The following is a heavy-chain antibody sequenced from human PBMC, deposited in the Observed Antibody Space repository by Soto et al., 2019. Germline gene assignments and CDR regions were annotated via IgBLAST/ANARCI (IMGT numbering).Heavy chain of an antibody. CDR3: ASRSPALDY. J-gene: IGHJ4*02. CDR1: GFTFSSYG. D-gene: IGHD2-2*01. V-gene: IGHV3-33*01. Sequence: QVQLVESGGGVVQPGRSLRLSCAASGFTFSSYGMHWVRQAPGKGLEWVAVIWYDGSNKYYADFVKGRFTISRDNSKNTLYLQMNSLIAEDTAVYYCASRSPALDYWGQGTLVTVSS. CDR2: IWYDGSNK.